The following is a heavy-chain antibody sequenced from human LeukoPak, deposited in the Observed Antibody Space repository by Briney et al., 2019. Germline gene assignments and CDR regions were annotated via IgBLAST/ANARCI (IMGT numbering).Heavy chain of an antibody. CDR3: ARDECSTTSCYGY. D-gene: IGHD2-2*01. CDR2: IYTGTNT. CDR1: GFTVSDNY. Sequence: GGSLRLSCAASGFTVSDNYMSWVRQPPGKGLEWVSFIYTGTNTYYSDSVKGRFTISRDNSKNTVVLQMDSLRGEDTAVYYCARDECSTTSCYGYWGQGTLVTVSS. V-gene: IGHV3-53*01. J-gene: IGHJ4*02.